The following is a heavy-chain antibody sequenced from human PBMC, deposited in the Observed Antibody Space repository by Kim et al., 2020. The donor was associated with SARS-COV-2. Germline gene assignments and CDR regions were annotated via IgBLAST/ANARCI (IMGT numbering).Heavy chain of an antibody. CDR1: GFTFSSYA. CDR2: ISGSGGST. Sequence: GGSLRLSCAASGFTFSSYAMSWVRQAPGKGLEWVSAISGSGGSTYYADSVKGRFTISRDNSKNTLYLQMNSLRAEDTAVYYCAKANGYCSSTSCLDYYYYYGMDVCGQGNTVTVSS. CDR3: AKANGYCSSTSCLDYYYYYGMDV. D-gene: IGHD2-2*01. V-gene: IGHV3-23*01. J-gene: IGHJ6*02.